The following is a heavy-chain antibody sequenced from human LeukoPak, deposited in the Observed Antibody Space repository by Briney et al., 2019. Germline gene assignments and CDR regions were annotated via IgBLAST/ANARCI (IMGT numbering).Heavy chain of an antibody. V-gene: IGHV3-23*01. CDR3: AKRYLGYCSSTSCSHVDY. CDR1: GFTFSSYA. CDR2: ISGSGGST. J-gene: IGHJ4*02. D-gene: IGHD2-2*01. Sequence: GGSLRLSCAASGFTFSSYAMSWVRQAPGKGLEWVSAISGSGGSTYYADSVKGRFTISRDNSKNTLYLQMNSLRAEDTAVYYCAKRYLGYCSSTSCSHVDYWGQGTLVTVSS.